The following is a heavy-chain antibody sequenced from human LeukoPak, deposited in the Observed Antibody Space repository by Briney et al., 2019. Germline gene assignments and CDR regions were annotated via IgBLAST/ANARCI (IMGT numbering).Heavy chain of an antibody. V-gene: IGHV4-34*01. Sequence: SETLSLTCAVYGGSFSGYYWSWIRQPPGKGLEWIGEINHSGSTNYNPSLKSRVTISVDTSKNQFSLKLSSVTAADTAVYYCARGRGDNWNAVGSEVFDYWGRGTLVTVSS. CDR2: INHSGST. CDR1: GGSFSGYY. J-gene: IGHJ4*02. CDR3: ARGRGDNWNAVGSEVFDY. D-gene: IGHD1-20*01.